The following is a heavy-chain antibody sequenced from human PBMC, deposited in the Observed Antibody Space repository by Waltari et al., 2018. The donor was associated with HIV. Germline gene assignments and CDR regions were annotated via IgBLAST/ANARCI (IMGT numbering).Heavy chain of an antibody. CDR2: IYHSGST. CDR3: ARRAVAGTNWFDP. D-gene: IGHD6-19*01. Sequence: QVQLQESGPGLVEPSETLSLTCAVSGYSISGGYYGDWVRQPPGKGLEWIGSIYHSGSTDYNPTLRSRVIISVDTYKNQFSLRLNSVTAADTAVYYCARRAVAGTNWFDPWGQGTLVTVPS. J-gene: IGHJ5*02. CDR1: GYSISGGYY. V-gene: IGHV4-38-2*01.